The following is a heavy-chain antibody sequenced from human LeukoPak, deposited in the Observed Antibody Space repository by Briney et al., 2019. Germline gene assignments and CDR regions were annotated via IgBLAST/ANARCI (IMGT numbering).Heavy chain of an antibody. Sequence: SGPTLVNPTQTLTLTCTFSGFSLDTRGVGVGWIRQPPGRALEWLALIYWDDDRRYSPSLKSRLTITKDTSKNQVVLTMTNMDPVDTATYFCAHRKNYYDSSVFDNWGQGTLVTVSS. CDR3: AHRKNYYDSSVFDN. CDR1: GFSLDTRGVG. J-gene: IGHJ4*02. D-gene: IGHD3-22*01. V-gene: IGHV2-5*02. CDR2: IYWDDDR.